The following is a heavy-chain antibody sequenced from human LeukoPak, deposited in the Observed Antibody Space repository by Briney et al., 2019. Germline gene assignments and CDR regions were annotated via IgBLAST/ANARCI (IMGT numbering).Heavy chain of an antibody. D-gene: IGHD2-8*02. CDR2: IYTSAYT. V-gene: IGHV4-4*09. CDR1: GFPISSYD. J-gene: IGHJ3*01. Sequence: SETLSLTCTVTGFPISSYDWSWIRQPPGKGLEWIGFIYTSAYTNYNPSLKSRVTISVAVSKNQYSLRLTSVTAADTAVYYCARKGFVESTGWRGAFDVWGQGTMVTVSS. CDR3: ARKGFVESTGWRGAFDV.